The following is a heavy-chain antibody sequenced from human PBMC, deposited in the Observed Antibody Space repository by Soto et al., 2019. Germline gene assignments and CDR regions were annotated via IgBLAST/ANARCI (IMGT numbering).Heavy chain of an antibody. J-gene: IGHJ4*02. CDR2: IFSSGST. CDR3: AREGSYSAYNFAHGIQLWSFDF. CDR1: GGSINTFY. V-gene: IGHV4-4*07. D-gene: IGHD5-12*01. Sequence: SETLSLTCTVSGGSINTFYWSWVRQPAGKGLEWIGRIFSSGSTSFNPSLESRVAMSVDTSKNHFTLNLSSVTAADMAVYYCAREGSYSAYNFAHGIQLWSFDFWGQGALVTVSS.